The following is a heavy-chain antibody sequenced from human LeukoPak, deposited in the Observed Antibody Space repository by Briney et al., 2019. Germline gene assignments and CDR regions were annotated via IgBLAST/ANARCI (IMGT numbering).Heavy chain of an antibody. CDR1: GFTFDDYA. D-gene: IGHD6-13*01. Sequence: GRSLRLSCAASGFTFDDYAMHWVRQAPGKGLEWVSGISWNSGSIGYADSVKGRFTISRDNAKNSLYLQMNSLRAEDTALYYCAKDINRLIGSSVGAFDIWGQGTMVTVSS. J-gene: IGHJ3*02. V-gene: IGHV3-9*01. CDR2: ISWNSGSI. CDR3: AKDINRLIGSSVGAFDI.